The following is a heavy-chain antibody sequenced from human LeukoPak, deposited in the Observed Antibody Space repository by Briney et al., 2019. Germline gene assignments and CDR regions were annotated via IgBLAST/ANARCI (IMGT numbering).Heavy chain of an antibody. CDR1: GFRLSTYA. J-gene: IGHJ3*01. CDR3: AKDYTICAGDCSSPGDAFDL. Sequence: PGGSLRLSCVASGFRLSTYAMSWVRQSPGKGLEWVSGISGSGDDSSSGGTTHYEDSVRGRFTISRDNSKNTLQLEMNSLRVEDTALYYCAKDYTICAGDCSSPGDAFDLWGQGTMVTVSS. D-gene: IGHD2-21*02. V-gene: IGHV3-23*01. CDR2: ISGSGDDSSSGGTT.